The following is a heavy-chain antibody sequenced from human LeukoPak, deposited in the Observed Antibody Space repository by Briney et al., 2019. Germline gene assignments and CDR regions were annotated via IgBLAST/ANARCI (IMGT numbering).Heavy chain of an antibody. D-gene: IGHD5-18*01. V-gene: IGHV3-7*01. CDR3: ARESLGAWIQLWLPDYFDY. Sequence: GGSLTLSCAASGFTFSRYWLSWLRQAPGKGLEGVANIKQDGSEKYYVDSVKGRFTISRDNAKNSLYLQMNSLRAEDTAVYYCARESLGAWIQLWLPDYFDYWGQGTLVTVSS. CDR1: GFTFSRYW. J-gene: IGHJ4*02. CDR2: IKQDGSEK.